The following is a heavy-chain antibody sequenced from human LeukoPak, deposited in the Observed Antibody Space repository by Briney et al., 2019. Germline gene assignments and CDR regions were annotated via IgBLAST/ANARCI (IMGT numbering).Heavy chain of an antibody. CDR1: GGSISSYY. J-gene: IGHJ6*02. Sequence: SETLSLTCTVSGGSISSYYWSWIRQPAGKRLEWIGRIYTSGSTNYNPSLKSRVTMLVDTSKNQFSLKLSSVTAADTAVYYCARVPVPAARSPYYYYGMDVWGQGTTVTVSS. V-gene: IGHV4-4*07. D-gene: IGHD2-2*01. CDR3: ARVPVPAARSPYYYYGMDV. CDR2: IYTSGST.